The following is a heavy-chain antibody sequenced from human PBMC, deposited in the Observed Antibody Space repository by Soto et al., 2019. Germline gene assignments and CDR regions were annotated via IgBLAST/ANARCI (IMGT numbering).Heavy chain of an antibody. Sequence: QVPRQESGPGLVKPSETLSLTCSLSGGSVSSGTFYWTWIRQPPGAGLEWIGYISYSGSTNYNPSLRSRVTISLDTSENLFSIKLTSVTAADTAVYYCARGDALNWFDPWGQGTLVTVS. CDR2: ISYSGST. CDR3: ARGDALNWFDP. J-gene: IGHJ5*02. CDR1: GGSVSSGTFY. V-gene: IGHV4-61*01.